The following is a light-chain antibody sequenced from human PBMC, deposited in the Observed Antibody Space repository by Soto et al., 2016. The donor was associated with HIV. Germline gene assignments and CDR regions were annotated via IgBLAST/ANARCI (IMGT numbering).Light chain of an antibody. CDR3: YSAADKNVI. CDR1: VLKKKH. V-gene: IGLV3-27*01. J-gene: IGLJ2*01. CDR2: RDN. Sequence: SYELTQPSSVPVSPGQTARITCSGDVLKKKHARWFQQKAGQAPVLLIYRDNERPSGIPERFSGSSSGTTVTLTISGAQVEDEADFYCYSAADKNVIFGGGTKLTVL.